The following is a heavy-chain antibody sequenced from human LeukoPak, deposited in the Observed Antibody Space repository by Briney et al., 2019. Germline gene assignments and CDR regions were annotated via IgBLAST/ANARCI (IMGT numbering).Heavy chain of an antibody. CDR2: IRSKAYGGTT. V-gene: IGHV3-49*04. Sequence: GGSLRLSCAASGFTVSSNYMSWVRQAPGKGLEWVGLIRSKAYGGTTEYAASMKGRFTIPRDDSKIIAYLQMNSLKTEDTAVYYCTRDRTSHLWELSPWGQGTLVTVSS. CDR1: GFTVSSNY. CDR3: TRDRTSHLWELSP. D-gene: IGHD1-26*01. J-gene: IGHJ5*02.